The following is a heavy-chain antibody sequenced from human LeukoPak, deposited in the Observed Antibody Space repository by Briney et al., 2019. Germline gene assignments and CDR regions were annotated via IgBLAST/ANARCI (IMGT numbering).Heavy chain of an antibody. J-gene: IGHJ4*02. Sequence: GGSRRLSCAASGFTITSYWMTWVRQAPGKGLEWVANVRQDGGATYYGDSVKGRFTISRDNSKNSLFLQMNSLRADDTAIYYCATSKDTAGGPYWGQGTLVTVSS. CDR2: VRQDGGAT. D-gene: IGHD5-18*01. V-gene: IGHV3-7*01. CDR3: ATSKDTAGGPY. CDR1: GFTITSYW.